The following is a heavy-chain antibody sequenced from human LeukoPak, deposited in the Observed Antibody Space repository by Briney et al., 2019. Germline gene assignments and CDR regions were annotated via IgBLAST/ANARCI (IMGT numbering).Heavy chain of an antibody. J-gene: IGHJ4*02. CDR2: ISYDGSNK. V-gene: IGHV3-30*03. Sequence: PWGSLRLSCAASGFTFSSYGMHWVRQAPGKGLEWVAVISYDGSNKYYADSVKGRFTISRDNSKNTLYLQMNSLRAEDTAVYYCAPFLYDILTGYYGYDYWGQGTLVTVSS. CDR1: GFTFSSYG. CDR3: APFLYDILTGYYGYDY. D-gene: IGHD3-9*01.